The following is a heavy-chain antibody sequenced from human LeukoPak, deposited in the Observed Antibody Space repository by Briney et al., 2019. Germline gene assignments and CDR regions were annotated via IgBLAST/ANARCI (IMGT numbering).Heavy chain of an antibody. CDR2: IYTSGGT. J-gene: IGHJ4*02. D-gene: IGHD6-6*01. CDR3: ARLTRLSTSPDRYYLDY. Sequence: SETLSLTCTVSGDSISSYYWSWIRQPPGKGLEWIGYIYTSGGTNYIPSLRGRVTISIDTSKNQFSLKLSSVTAADSAVYYCARLTRLSTSPDRYYLDYWGQGTLVTVSS. CDR1: GDSISSYY. V-gene: IGHV4-4*09.